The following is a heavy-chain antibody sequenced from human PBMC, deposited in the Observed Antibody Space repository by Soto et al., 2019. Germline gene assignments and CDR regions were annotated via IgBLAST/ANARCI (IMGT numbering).Heavy chain of an antibody. J-gene: IGHJ4*02. V-gene: IGHV4-59*06. Sequence: PSDTLSLTCIVSGGSISSYYWSWIRQPPGKGLEWIGYIYYSGSTYYNPSLKSRVTISVDTSKNQFSLKLSSVTAADTAVYYCAREDSGGNFDYWGQGTLVTVSS. CDR3: AREDSGGNFDY. CDR2: IYYSGST. CDR1: GGSISSYY. D-gene: IGHD2-21*01.